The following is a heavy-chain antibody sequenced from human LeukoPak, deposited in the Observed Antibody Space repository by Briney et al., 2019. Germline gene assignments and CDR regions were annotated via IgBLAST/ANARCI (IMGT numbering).Heavy chain of an antibody. V-gene: IGHV1-3*01. CDR3: ARVVPPYWYFDL. Sequence: ASVKVSCKASGYTFTSYAMHWVRQAPGQRLEWMGWINAGNGNTKYSQKFQGRVTITRGTSASTAYMELSSLRSEDTAVYYCARVVPPYWYFDLWGRGTLVTVSS. D-gene: IGHD2-2*01. CDR1: GYTFTSYA. CDR2: INAGNGNT. J-gene: IGHJ2*01.